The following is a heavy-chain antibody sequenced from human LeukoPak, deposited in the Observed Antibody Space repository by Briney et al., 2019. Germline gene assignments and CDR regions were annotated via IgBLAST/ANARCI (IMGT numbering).Heavy chain of an antibody. V-gene: IGHV3-23*01. CDR2: ISDSGANT. CDR3: AKSMTLQWRGFFDL. D-gene: IGHD6-19*01. Sequence: PRGSLRLSCAASGFTFSTYAMSWVRQAPGKGLEWVSTISDSGANTYYADSVRGRFTISRDNSKNTLYLQKNSLRADDTAIYYCAKSMTLQWRGFFDLWGRGTHVTVSS. J-gene: IGHJ2*01. CDR1: GFTFSTYA.